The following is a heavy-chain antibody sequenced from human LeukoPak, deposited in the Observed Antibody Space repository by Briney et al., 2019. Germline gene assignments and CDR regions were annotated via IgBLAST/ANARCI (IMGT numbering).Heavy chain of an antibody. V-gene: IGHV3-53*01. CDR2: IYSGGST. J-gene: IGHJ4*02. CDR1: GFTVSSNY. CDR3: AKEDCSGGSCYPTDY. D-gene: IGHD2-15*01. Sequence: GGSLRLSCAASGFTVSSNYMSWVRQAPGKGLEWVSVIYSGGSTYYADSVKGRFTISRDNSKNTLYLQMNSLRAEDTAVYYCAKEDCSGGSCYPTDYWGQGTLVTVSS.